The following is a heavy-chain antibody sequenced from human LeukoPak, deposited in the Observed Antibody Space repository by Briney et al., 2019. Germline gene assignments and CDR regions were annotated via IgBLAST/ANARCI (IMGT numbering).Heavy chain of an antibody. CDR3: ARDMSWFDP. CDR2: INPNSGGT. Sequence: ASVKVSCKASGYTFTGYYIHWVRRAPGQGLDWMGWINPNSGGTNYAQKFQGRVTMTRDTSINTAYMELSRLRSDDTAVYYCARDMSWFDPWGQGTLVTVSS. CDR1: GYTFTGYY. D-gene: IGHD3-16*01. J-gene: IGHJ5*02. V-gene: IGHV1-2*02.